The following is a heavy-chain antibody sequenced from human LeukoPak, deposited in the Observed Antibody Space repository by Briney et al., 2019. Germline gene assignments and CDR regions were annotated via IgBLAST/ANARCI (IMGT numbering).Heavy chain of an antibody. CDR1: GFTFSSYG. D-gene: IGHD2-21*02. CDR2: ISDSGAGT. CDR3: VVVTGTW. J-gene: IGHJ4*02. Sequence: GGSLRLSCAASGFTFSSYGMHWVRQAPGKGLEWVSAISDSGAGTYYADSVKGRFTISRDNSKNTLYLQMNSLRAEDTAVYYCVVVTGTWWGQGTLVTVSS. V-gene: IGHV3-23*01.